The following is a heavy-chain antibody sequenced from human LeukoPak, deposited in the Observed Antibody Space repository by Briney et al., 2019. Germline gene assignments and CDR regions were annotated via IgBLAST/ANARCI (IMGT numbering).Heavy chain of an antibody. CDR2: ISSSSSTI. Sequence: GGSLRLSCAASGFTFSSYSMNWVRQAPGKGLEWVSYISSSSSTIYYADSVKGRFTISRDNAKNSLYLQMNSLRAEDTAVYYCARIYGDYELDYMDVWGKGTTVTVSS. D-gene: IGHD4-17*01. CDR3: ARIYGDYELDYMDV. J-gene: IGHJ6*03. V-gene: IGHV3-48*01. CDR1: GFTFSSYS.